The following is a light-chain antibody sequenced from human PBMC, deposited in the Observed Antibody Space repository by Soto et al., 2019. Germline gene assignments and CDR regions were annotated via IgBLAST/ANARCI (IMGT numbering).Light chain of an antibody. CDR1: QGIDSY. V-gene: IGKV3-11*01. J-gene: IGKJ2*01. CDR2: DAS. Sequence: EIVLTQSPATLSLSPGERATLSCRASQGIDSYLAWYQQTPGQAPRLLIYDASDRATGIPARFSGSGSGTDFTLTISSLEPEDFAVYYCQHRNNWPPMYTFGQGPKLEIK. CDR3: QHRNNWPPMYT.